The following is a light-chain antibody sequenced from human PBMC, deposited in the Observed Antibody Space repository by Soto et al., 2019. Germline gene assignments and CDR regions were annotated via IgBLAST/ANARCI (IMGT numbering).Light chain of an antibody. CDR3: QQFNAYPLT. Sequence: DIQLTQSPSFLSASVGDRVTISCRASQGISXYLAWYQQTPGKAPKLLIYGASTLQSGVPSRFSGSASGTXXXXXIXXLXXXDFATYFCQQFNAYPLTFGGGTKLEIK. V-gene: IGKV1-9*01. J-gene: IGKJ4*01. CDR2: GAS. CDR1: QGISXY.